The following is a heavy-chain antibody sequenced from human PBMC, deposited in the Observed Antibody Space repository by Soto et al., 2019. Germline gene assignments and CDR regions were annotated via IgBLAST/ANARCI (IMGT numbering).Heavy chain of an antibody. Sequence: GGSLRLSCAASGFTFSGSAMHWVRQASGKGLEWVGRIRSKANSYATAYAASVKGRFTISRDNSKNTLYLQMNSLRAEDTAVYYCAKSITARPFDYWGQGALVTVSS. CDR3: AKSITARPFDY. J-gene: IGHJ4*02. CDR1: GFTFSGSA. D-gene: IGHD6-6*01. V-gene: IGHV3-73*01. CDR2: IRSKANSYAT.